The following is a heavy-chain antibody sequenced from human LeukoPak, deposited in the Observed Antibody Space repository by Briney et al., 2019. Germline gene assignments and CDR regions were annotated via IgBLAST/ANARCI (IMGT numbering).Heavy chain of an antibody. J-gene: IGHJ4*02. Sequence: EASVKVSCKASGYTFTGYDINWVRQAPGQGLEWMGGIIPIFGSANYAQKFQGRVTITADESTSTAYMELSSLRSEDTAVYYCAGDGRLRASEYFFDYWGQGTLVTVSS. V-gene: IGHV1-69*13. CDR1: GYTFTGYD. CDR2: IIPIFGSA. D-gene: IGHD2/OR15-2a*01. CDR3: AGDGRLRASEYFFDY.